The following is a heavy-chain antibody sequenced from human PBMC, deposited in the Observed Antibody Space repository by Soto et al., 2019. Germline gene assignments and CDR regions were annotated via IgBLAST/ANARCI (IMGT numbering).Heavy chain of an antibody. CDR3: TRSIGPSCYSSFDY. D-gene: IGHD2-15*01. CDR1: GFTFDDYA. J-gene: IGHJ4*02. CDR2: ISWNRGFI. V-gene: IGHV3-9*01. Sequence: EVQLVESGGGLVQPGRSLRLSCAAPGFTFDDYAFHWVRQAPGKGLEWVSGISWNRGFIGYVDSVQGRFTISRDNAKNSLYLQMNSLRAEDTALYYCTRSIGPSCYSSFDYFGQGTLVIVSS.